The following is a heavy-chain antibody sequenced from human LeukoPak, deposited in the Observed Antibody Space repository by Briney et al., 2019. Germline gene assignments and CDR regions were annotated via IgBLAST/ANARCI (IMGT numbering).Heavy chain of an antibody. J-gene: IGHJ4*02. CDR1: GFTLRTYS. D-gene: IGHD2-2*02. CDR2: ISDGGTYK. V-gene: IGHV3-21*01. CDR3: ARSAPATAITDY. Sequence: GGSLRLSCAASGFTLRTYSMNWVRQAPGKGLEWVSSISDGGTYKYYADSVKGRFTISRDSAKNSLYLQMNSLRAEDTAVYYRARSAPATAITDYWGQGTLVTVSS.